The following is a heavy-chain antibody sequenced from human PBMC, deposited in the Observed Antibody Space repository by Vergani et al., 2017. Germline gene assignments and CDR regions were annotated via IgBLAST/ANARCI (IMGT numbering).Heavy chain of an antibody. CDR3: AKDIGSYGGYVDY. V-gene: IGHV3-30*02. CDR2: IHYDGSHE. J-gene: IGHJ4*02. Sequence: QVQLVESGGGVVQPGRSLILSCAASGFSFSSFGFHWVRQAPGKGLEWVAFIHYDGSHEYYIDSVKGRFTISRDNAKNSLYLQMNSLRREDMALYYCAKDIGSYGGYVDYWGQGTLVTVSS. CDR1: GFSFSSFG. D-gene: IGHD4/OR15-4a*01.